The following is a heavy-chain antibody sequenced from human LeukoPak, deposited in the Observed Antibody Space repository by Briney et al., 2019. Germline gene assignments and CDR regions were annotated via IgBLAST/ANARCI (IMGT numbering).Heavy chain of an antibody. Sequence: PSETLSLTCAVYGGSFSGYYWSWIRQPPGKGLEWIGEINHSGSTNYNPSLKSRVTILVDTSKNQFSLKLSSVTAADTAVYYCARDSRPTTYCSGGSCYHYYYGMDVWGQGTTVTVSS. D-gene: IGHD2-15*01. CDR3: ARDSRPTTYCSGGSCYHYYYGMDV. CDR1: GGSFSGYY. V-gene: IGHV4-34*01. CDR2: INHSGST. J-gene: IGHJ6*02.